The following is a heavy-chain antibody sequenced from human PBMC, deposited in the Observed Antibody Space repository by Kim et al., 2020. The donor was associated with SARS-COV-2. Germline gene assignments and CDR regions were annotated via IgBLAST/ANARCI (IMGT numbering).Heavy chain of an antibody. J-gene: IGHJ6*02. CDR1: GFTFGDYA. Sequence: GGSLRLSCTASGFTFGDYAMSWVRQAPGKGLEWVGFIRSKAYGGTTEYAASVKGRFTISRDDSKSIAYLQMNSLKTEDTAVYYCTRALRPYYYGSGSYYYYYGMDVWGQGTTVTVSS. CDR3: TRALRPYYYGSGSYYYYYGMDV. D-gene: IGHD3-10*01. V-gene: IGHV3-49*04. CDR2: IRSKAYGGTT.